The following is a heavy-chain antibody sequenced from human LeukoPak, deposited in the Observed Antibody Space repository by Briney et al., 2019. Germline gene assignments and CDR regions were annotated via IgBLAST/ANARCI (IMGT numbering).Heavy chain of an antibody. V-gene: IGHV3-33*01. CDR1: GFTFSRHG. CDR2: IGYDGSIQ. Sequence: GGSLRLSCAASGFTFSRHGMHWVRLAPGKGLEWVALIGYDGSIQYYADSVKGRFTISRDNSKNTLWLQMNNLRAEDAAVYCCARFTCGDSSGYYDYWGQGTLVTVSS. D-gene: IGHD3-22*01. CDR3: ARFTCGDSSGYYDY. J-gene: IGHJ4*02.